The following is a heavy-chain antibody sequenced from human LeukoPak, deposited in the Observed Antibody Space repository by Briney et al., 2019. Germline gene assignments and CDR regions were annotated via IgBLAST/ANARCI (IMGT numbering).Heavy chain of an antibody. CDR1: GFTFSSYA. V-gene: IGHV3-23*01. CDR3: AKDPAPEYYDSSGYYHRIGLTPFDY. D-gene: IGHD3-22*01. Sequence: LSGGSLRLSCAASGFTFSSYAMSWVRQAPGKGLEWVSAISGSGGSTYYADSVKGRFTISRDNSKNTLYLQMNSLRAEDTAVYYCAKDPAPEYYDSSGYYHRIGLTPFDYWGQGTLVTVSS. J-gene: IGHJ4*02. CDR2: ISGSGGST.